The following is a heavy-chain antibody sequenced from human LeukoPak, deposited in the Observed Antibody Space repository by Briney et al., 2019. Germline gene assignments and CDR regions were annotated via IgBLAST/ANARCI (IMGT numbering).Heavy chain of an antibody. Sequence: GGSLRLSCAASGFTFSSYAMSWVRQAPGKGLEWVSAISGSGGSTYYADSVKGRFTISRDNSKNTLYLQMNSLRAEDTAVYYCAKDWPTYYDFWSGYCAIDYWGQGTLVTVSS. CDR3: AKDWPTYYDFWSGYCAIDY. D-gene: IGHD3-3*01. V-gene: IGHV3-23*01. J-gene: IGHJ4*02. CDR1: GFTFSSYA. CDR2: ISGSGGST.